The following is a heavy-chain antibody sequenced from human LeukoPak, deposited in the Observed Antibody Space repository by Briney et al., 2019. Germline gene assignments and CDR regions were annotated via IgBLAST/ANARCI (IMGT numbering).Heavy chain of an antibody. CDR1: GGSISSGDYY. D-gene: IGHD3-10*01. CDR2: IYYSGST. J-gene: IGHJ3*02. V-gene: IGHV4-30-4*08. Sequence: SETLSLTCTVSGGSISSGDYYWSWIRQPPGKGLEWIRYIYYSGSTYYNPSLKSRVTISVDTSKNQFSLKLSSVTAADTAVYYCARGQTLQTMVLDAFDIWGQGTMVTVSS. CDR3: ARGQTLQTMVLDAFDI.